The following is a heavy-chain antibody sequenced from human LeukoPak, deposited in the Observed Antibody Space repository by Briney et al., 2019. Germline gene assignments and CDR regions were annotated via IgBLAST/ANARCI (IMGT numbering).Heavy chain of an antibody. J-gene: IGHJ4*02. CDR3: ARKEGDY. CDR2: IYYSGST. CDR1: GGSISSHY. V-gene: IGHV4-59*11. Sequence: SETLSLTCTVSGGSISSHYWSWIRQPPGKGLEWIGYIYYSGSTNYNPSLKSRVTISVDTSKNQFSLKLSSVTAADTAVYYCARKEGDYWGQGTLVTVYS.